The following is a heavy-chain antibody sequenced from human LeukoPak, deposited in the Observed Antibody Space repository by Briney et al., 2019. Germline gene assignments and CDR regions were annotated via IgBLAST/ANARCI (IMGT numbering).Heavy chain of an antibody. V-gene: IGHV4-4*07. Sequence: KPSETLSLTCTVSGGSISSYYWSWIRQPAGKGLEWIGRIYTSGSTNYNPSLKSRVTMSVDTSKNQFSLKLSSVTAADTAVYYCARSAAVIVGLTAFDIRGQGTMVTVSS. CDR1: GGSISSYY. CDR2: IYTSGST. J-gene: IGHJ3*02. D-gene: IGHD2-21*01. CDR3: ARSAAVIVGLTAFDI.